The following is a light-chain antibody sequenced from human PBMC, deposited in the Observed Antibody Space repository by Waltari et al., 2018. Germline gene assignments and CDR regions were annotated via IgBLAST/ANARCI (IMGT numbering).Light chain of an antibody. Sequence: QSALTQPASVSGSPGQSITISCNGTSSDVGGYNLGSWYQTQPGKAPNLRTYEGSKRTSGVSNRSSGSKSGNTASLTISGLQAEDEADYYCCSYAGSSTWVFGGGTKLTVL. CDR3: CSYAGSSTWV. V-gene: IGLV2-23*01. J-gene: IGLJ3*02. CDR2: EGS. CDR1: SSDVGGYNL.